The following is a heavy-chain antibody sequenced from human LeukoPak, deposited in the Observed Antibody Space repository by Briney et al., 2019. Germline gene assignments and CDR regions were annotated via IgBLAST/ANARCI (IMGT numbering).Heavy chain of an antibody. V-gene: IGHV4-4*08. J-gene: IGHJ3*02. D-gene: IGHD1-26*01. CDR1: GASINSYY. Sequence: SSETLSLTCTVSGASINSYYWSWIRQPPGKGLEWIGYIYSSGSTNYNPSLKSRVTISVDTSKNQFSLKLTSMTAADTAVYYCARDSGSYYAFDIWGQGTMVTVSS. CDR3: ARDSGSYYAFDI. CDR2: IYSSGST.